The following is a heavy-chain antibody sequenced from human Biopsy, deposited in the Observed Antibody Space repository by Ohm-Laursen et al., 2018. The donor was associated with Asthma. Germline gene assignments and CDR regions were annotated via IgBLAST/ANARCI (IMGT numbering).Heavy chain of an antibody. V-gene: IGHV3-30*04. Sequence: SLRLSCAASGFTFDNYTMHWVRQAPGKGLEWVTIISYDGRNTYYADSVEGRFTISRDNSKNPLFLQMSSLRPEDTAVYYCARGGLHYYEYYGMDVWGQGTTVTVSS. CDR3: ARGGLHYYEYYGMDV. J-gene: IGHJ6*02. CDR1: GFTFDNYT. CDR2: ISYDGRNT. D-gene: IGHD2-21*02.